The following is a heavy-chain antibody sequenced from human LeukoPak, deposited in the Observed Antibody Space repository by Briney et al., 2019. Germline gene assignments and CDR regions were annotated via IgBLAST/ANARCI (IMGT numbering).Heavy chain of an antibody. CDR2: IYYSGST. Sequence: KSSQTLSLTCTVSGGSISSGGYYWSWIRQHPGKGLEWIGYIYYSGSTYYNPSLKSRVTISVDTSKNQFSLKLSSVTAAGTAVYYCARDLVGATIFDYWGQGTLVTVSS. D-gene: IGHD1-26*01. V-gene: IGHV4-31*03. CDR3: ARDLVGATIFDY. CDR1: GGSISSGGYY. J-gene: IGHJ4*02.